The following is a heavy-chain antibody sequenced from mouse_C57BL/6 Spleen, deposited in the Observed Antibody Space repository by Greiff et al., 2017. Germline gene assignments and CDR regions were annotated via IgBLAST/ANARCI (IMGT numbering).Heavy chain of an antibody. CDR3: ARNHDYDETWFAY. V-gene: IGHV1-18*01. D-gene: IGHD2-4*01. CDR2: INPNNGGT. Sequence: VQLQQSGPELVKPGASVKIPCKASGYTFTDYNMDWVKQSHGKSLEWIGDINPNNGGTIYNQKFKGKATLTVDKSSSTAYMELRSLTSEDTAVYYCARNHDYDETWFAYWGQGTLVTVSA. J-gene: IGHJ3*01. CDR1: GYTFTDYN.